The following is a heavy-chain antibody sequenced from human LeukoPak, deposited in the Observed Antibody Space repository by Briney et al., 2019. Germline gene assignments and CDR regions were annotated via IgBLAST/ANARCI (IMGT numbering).Heavy chain of an antibody. V-gene: IGHV3-7*01. Sequence: GGSLRLSCAASGFTFSSYWMSWVRQAPGKGLEWVANIKQDGSEKYYVDSVKGRFTISRDNAKNSLYLQMNSLRAEDTAVYYCARPYYDFWSGYYPFNYWGQGTLVTVSS. D-gene: IGHD3-3*01. CDR1: GFTFSSYW. CDR2: IKQDGSEK. CDR3: ARPYYDFWSGYYPFNY. J-gene: IGHJ4*02.